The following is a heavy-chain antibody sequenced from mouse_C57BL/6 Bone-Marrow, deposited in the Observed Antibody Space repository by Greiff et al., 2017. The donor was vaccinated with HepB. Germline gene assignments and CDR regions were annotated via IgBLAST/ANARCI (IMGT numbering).Heavy chain of an antibody. CDR2: IRLKSDNYAT. J-gene: IGHJ4*01. CDR3: TEFTTVVATKAMDY. CDR1: GFTFSNYW. V-gene: IGHV6-3*01. Sequence: EVKLEESGGGLVQPGGSMKLSCVASGFTFSNYWMNWVRQSPEKGLEWVAQIRLKSDNYATHYAESVKGRFTISRDDSKSSVYLQMNNLRAEDTGIYYCTEFTTVVATKAMDYWGQGTSVTVSS. D-gene: IGHD1-1*01.